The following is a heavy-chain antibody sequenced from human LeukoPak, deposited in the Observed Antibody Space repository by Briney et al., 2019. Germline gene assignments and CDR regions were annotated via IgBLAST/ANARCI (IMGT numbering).Heavy chain of an antibody. CDR2: IYYSGST. V-gene: IGHV4-59*12. Sequence: TSETLSLTRTVSGGSISSYYWSWIRQPPGKGLEWIGYIYYSGSTNYNPSLKSRVTISVDTSNNQFSLKLSSVTAADTAVYYCARDSTVVTLSAFDIWGQGTMVTVSS. D-gene: IGHD4-23*01. CDR1: GGSISSYY. J-gene: IGHJ3*02. CDR3: ARDSTVVTLSAFDI.